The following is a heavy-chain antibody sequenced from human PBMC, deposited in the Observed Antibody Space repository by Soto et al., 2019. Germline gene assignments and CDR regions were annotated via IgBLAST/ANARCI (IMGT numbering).Heavy chain of an antibody. Sequence: QGQLVESGGGLVKPGGSLRLSCAASGFTFSDYYMRWIRQAAGKGVEWVSYISSSGSTIYYADSVKGRFTISRDNANNSQYLQMNSLRAEDTDVYYCARDLGSLLYYFDYWGQGTLVTVSS. CDR1: GFTFSDYY. CDR2: ISSSGSTI. D-gene: IGHD1-26*01. V-gene: IGHV3-11*01. CDR3: ARDLGSLLYYFDY. J-gene: IGHJ4*02.